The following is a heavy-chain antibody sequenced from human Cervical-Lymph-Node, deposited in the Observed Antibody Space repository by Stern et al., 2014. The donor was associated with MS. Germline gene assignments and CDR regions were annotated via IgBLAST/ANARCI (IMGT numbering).Heavy chain of an antibody. CDR2: VDPENGDT. D-gene: IGHD2-21*02. CDR3: ATHRGRVTYYYGMDV. CDR1: GYTLSEIS. J-gene: IGHJ6*02. V-gene: IGHV1-24*01. Sequence: VQLVQSGAEVKKPGASVKVSCKVSGYTLSEISMHWVRQAPGKGLEWMGGVDPENGDTRYAQKFQGRVTMAEDRSTDTAYMELSSLRSEDTAVYYCATHRGRVTYYYGMDVWGQGTTVTVSS.